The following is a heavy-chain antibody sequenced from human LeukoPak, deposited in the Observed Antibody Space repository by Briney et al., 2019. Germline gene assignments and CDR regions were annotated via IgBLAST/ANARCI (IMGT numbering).Heavy chain of an antibody. D-gene: IGHD3-10*02. V-gene: IGHV3-48*04. J-gene: IGHJ3*02. Sequence: GGSLRLSCAASGFTFSSYWMSWVRQAPGKGLEWVSYISSSGSTIYYADSVKGRFTISRDSAKNTLYLQMNSLRAEDTAVYYCAKDHWETRYYVPIWGQGTMVTVSS. CDR1: GFTFSSYW. CDR3: AKDHWETRYYVPI. CDR2: ISSSGSTI.